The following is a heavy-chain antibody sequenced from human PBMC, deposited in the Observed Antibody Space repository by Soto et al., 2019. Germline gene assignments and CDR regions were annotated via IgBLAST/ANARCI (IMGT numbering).Heavy chain of an antibody. Sequence: GASVKVSCKASGGTFSSNSFNWVRQAPGQGLEWMGWIGGYNGNTNYAERLQGRVTMTTDTSTSTAYMELKSLRYDDTAVYYCAREGQLGYWGQGTPVTVSS. D-gene: IGHD6-6*01. CDR1: GGTFSSNS. CDR2: IGGYNGNT. CDR3: AREGQLGY. V-gene: IGHV1-18*01. J-gene: IGHJ4*02.